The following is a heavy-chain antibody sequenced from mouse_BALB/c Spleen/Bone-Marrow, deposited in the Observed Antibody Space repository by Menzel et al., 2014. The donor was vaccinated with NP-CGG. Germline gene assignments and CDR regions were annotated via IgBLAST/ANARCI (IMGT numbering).Heavy chain of an antibody. Sequence: EVKLVESGGGLVQPGGSRKLSCAASGFTFSNFGMHWVRQAPEKGLEWVAYISGGSSSIYYGDTVKGRFTISRGNPKNTLFLQMTSLRSEDTAMYFCSRGEDYDGYAMDYWGQGTSITVSS. CDR2: ISGGSSSI. V-gene: IGHV5-17*02. CDR3: SRGEDYDGYAMDY. J-gene: IGHJ4*01. CDR1: GFTFSNFG. D-gene: IGHD2-4*01.